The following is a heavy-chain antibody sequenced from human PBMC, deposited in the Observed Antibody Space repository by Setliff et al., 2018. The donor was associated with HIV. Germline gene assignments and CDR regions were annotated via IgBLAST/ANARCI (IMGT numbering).Heavy chain of an antibody. CDR3: AGHFYYSGSGIWAGLDS. CDR2: MYYSGST. J-gene: IGHJ4*02. V-gene: IGHV4-39*05. Sequence: PLETPSLTCIVSGGSIGSTSFYGGWIRQPPGKGLEWIGNMYYSGSTYYNPSLKSRVTISVDTSKNQFSLKLTSVTAADTAVYYCAGHFYYSGSGIWAGLDSWGQGTLVTVS. CDR1: GGSIGSTSFY. D-gene: IGHD3-10*01.